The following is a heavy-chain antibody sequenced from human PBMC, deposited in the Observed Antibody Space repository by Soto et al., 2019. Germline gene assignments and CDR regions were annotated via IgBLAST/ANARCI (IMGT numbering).Heavy chain of an antibody. CDR3: ARGRYGDY. Sequence: QVHLVQSGAEVKMPGASVKVSCKGCGYGFTTYCITWVRQAPGQGLEWMAWISAHNGNTNYAQKLQGRVTVTRDTSTSTAYMELRSLRSDDTAVYYCARGRYGDYWGQGALVTVSS. CDR1: GYGFTTYC. V-gene: IGHV1-18*01. D-gene: IGHD1-1*01. CDR2: ISAHNGNT. J-gene: IGHJ4*02.